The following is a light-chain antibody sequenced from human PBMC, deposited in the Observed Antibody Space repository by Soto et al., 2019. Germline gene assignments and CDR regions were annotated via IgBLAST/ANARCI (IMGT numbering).Light chain of an antibody. Sequence: EIVLTQSPATLSLSPGERATLSCRASQSVSSYLAWYQQKPGQAPRLLIYGGSARATGIPARFSGGGSGTEFTLTISNLQSEDFAVYYCLQYNDWPRTFGQGTKVDIK. V-gene: IGKV3-15*01. CDR3: LQYNDWPRT. CDR1: QSVSSY. J-gene: IGKJ1*01. CDR2: GGS.